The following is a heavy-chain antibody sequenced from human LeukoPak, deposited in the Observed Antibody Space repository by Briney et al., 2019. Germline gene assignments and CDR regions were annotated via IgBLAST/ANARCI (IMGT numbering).Heavy chain of an antibody. Sequence: GRSLRLSCAASGFTFSSYGMHWVRQAPGKGLEWVAFIRYDGSNKYYADSVKGRFTISRDNSKNTLYLQMNSLRAEDTAVYYCAKSAGFSSGVEDYYYYMDVWGKGTTVTVSS. J-gene: IGHJ6*03. D-gene: IGHD2-15*01. CDR3: AKSAGFSSGVEDYYYYMDV. CDR1: GFTFSSYG. V-gene: IGHV3-30*02. CDR2: IRYDGSNK.